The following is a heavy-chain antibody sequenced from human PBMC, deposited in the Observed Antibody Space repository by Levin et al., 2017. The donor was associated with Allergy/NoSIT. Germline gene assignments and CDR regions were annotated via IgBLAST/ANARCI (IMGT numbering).Heavy chain of an antibody. CDR3: ARGHVGSYSFYYYYGMDV. CDR1: GGSFSGYY. D-gene: IGHD1-26*01. CDR2: INHSGST. J-gene: IGHJ6*02. Sequence: AGGSLRLSCAVYGGSFSGYYWSWIRQPPGRGLEWIGEINHSGSTNYNPSLKSRVAISVDTSKNQFSLKVRSVTAADTAVYYCARGHVGSYSFYYYYGMDVWGRGTTVTVSS. V-gene: IGHV4-34*01.